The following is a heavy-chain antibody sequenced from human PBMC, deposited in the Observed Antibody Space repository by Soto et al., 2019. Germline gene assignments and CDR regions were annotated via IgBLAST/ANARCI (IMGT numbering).Heavy chain of an antibody. D-gene: IGHD3-22*01. CDR1: GFTFSDYY. V-gene: IGHV3-11*01. J-gene: IGHJ4*02. CDR3: VRDASMIVVAY. CDR2: ISGSGSSI. Sequence: QVQLVESGGGLVKPGASLRLSCAASGFTFSDYYMSWIRQAPGKGLEWVSYISGSGSSIYYADSVKGRFTISRDNAKNSLYLQMNSLRAEDTAVYYCVRDASMIVVAYWGQGTLVTVSS.